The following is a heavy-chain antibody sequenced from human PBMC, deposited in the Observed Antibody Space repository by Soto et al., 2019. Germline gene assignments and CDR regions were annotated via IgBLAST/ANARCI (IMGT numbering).Heavy chain of an antibody. V-gene: IGHV1-18*04. CDR2: ISAYNGNT. CDR3: ARDSNPFGVVIRKPGAHNYGMDV. Sequence: QVHLVQSGAEVKKPGASVTISCKASGYPVTSYGFRWVRQAPGQGLQWIGRISAYNGNTEYAQNVQDRVNMTADTATITAYMEFRGLRSDDTVVYFCARDSNPFGVVIRKPGAHNYGMDVWGQGTTVTVSS. D-gene: IGHD3-3*01. CDR1: GYPVTSYG. J-gene: IGHJ6*02.